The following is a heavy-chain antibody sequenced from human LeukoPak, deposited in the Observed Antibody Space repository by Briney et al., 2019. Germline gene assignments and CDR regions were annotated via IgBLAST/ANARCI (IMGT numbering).Heavy chain of an antibody. CDR3: AKDTYYYESSGYYVFDY. Sequence: ASVKVSCKASGYTFTGYYIHWVRQAPGQGLEWMEWINPNNGGTNYAQKFQGRVIMTRDTSISTAYMEVSRLTSDDTAVYYCAKDTYYYESSGYYVFDYWGQGTLVPVSS. D-gene: IGHD3-22*01. V-gene: IGHV1-2*02. CDR1: GYTFTGYY. CDR2: INPNNGGT. J-gene: IGHJ4*02.